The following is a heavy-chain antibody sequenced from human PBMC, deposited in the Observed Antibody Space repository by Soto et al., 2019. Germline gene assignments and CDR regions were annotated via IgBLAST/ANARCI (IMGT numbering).Heavy chain of an antibody. D-gene: IGHD6-6*01. Sequence: GGSLRLSCAASGFTFSYYYMSWIRQAPGKGLEWVSYISSSGSTIYYADSVKGRFTISRDNAKNSLYLQMNSLRAEDTAVYYCARSEYSSFYFDYWGQGTLVTVSS. CDR3: ARSEYSSFYFDY. CDR1: GFTFSYYY. CDR2: ISSSGSTI. V-gene: IGHV3-11*01. J-gene: IGHJ4*02.